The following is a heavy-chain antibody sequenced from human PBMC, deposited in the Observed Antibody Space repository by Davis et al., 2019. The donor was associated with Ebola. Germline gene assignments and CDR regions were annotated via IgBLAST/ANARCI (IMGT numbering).Heavy chain of an antibody. Sequence: SETLSLTCTVSGGSVSSGRYYWNWIRQTPGEGLEWIGHIYYSGSTDYSPSLGGRATISLDMSKNQFSLILRSVTATDTAVYFCARHDFHNSGYPFDYWGQGTLVTVSS. CDR2: IYYSGST. CDR1: GGSVSSGRYY. D-gene: IGHD6-19*01. V-gene: IGHV4-61*01. J-gene: IGHJ4*02. CDR3: ARHDFHNSGYPFDY.